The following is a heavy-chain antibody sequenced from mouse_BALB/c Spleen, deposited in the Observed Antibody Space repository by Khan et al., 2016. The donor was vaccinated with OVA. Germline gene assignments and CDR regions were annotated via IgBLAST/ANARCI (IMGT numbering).Heavy chain of an antibody. J-gene: IGHJ2*01. V-gene: IGHV5-17*02. Sequence: EVELVESGGGSVQPGGSRKLSCVASGFTFSSFGMHWVRQAPEKGLEWVAYISGDSSTIYYTDTVKGRFTISRDNPKNTLFLQMTSLRSEDMAMYYCARSYCYGYYFDQWGQGTTLTVSS. CDR3: ARSYCYGYYFDQ. CDR1: GFTFSSFG. D-gene: IGHD1-1*01. CDR2: ISGDSSTI.